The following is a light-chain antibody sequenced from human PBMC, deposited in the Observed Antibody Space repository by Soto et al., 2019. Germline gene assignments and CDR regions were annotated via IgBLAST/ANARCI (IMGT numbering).Light chain of an antibody. CDR3: SSSTTSTTRV. J-gene: IGLJ1*01. V-gene: IGLV2-14*03. Sequence: QSALTQPASVSGSPGQSITLSCTGTSSDVGAYNSVSWYQQHPGKAPKLIIYDVSTRPSGVSNRFSGSKSGNTASLTISGLQAEDDADYYCSSSTTSTTRVFGNGTKLTVL. CDR2: DVS. CDR1: SSDVGAYNS.